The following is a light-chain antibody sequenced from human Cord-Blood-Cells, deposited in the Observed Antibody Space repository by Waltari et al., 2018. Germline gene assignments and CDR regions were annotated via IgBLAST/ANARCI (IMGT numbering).Light chain of an antibody. Sequence: EIELTQSPATLSLSPGERATLSCRASQSVSSYLAWYQQKPGQAPRLLIYDASNRATGIPARFSGSGAGTDFTLTISRLEPEDFAVYYCQQRSNWPLTFGGGTKVEIK. CDR1: QSVSSY. V-gene: IGKV3-11*01. J-gene: IGKJ4*01. CDR3: QQRSNWPLT. CDR2: DAS.